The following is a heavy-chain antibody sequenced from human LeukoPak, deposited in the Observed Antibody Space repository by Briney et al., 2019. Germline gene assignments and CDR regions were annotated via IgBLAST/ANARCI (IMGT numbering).Heavy chain of an antibody. Sequence: GGSLRLSCAASGFTVSSNYMSWVRQAPGKGLEWVSVIYSGGSTYDADSVKGRFTISRDNSKNTLYLEMNSLRAEDTAVYYCAKDIGSYYDYWGQGILVTVSS. J-gene: IGHJ4*02. CDR1: GFTVSSNY. V-gene: IGHV3-66*01. CDR2: IYSGGST. CDR3: AKDIGSYYDY. D-gene: IGHD3-10*01.